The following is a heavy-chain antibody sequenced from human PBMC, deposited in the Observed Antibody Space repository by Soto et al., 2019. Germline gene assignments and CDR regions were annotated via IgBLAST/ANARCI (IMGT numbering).Heavy chain of an antibody. J-gene: IGHJ3*02. V-gene: IGHV4-34*01. Sequence: PSETLSLTXAVYGGSFSGYYWSWIRQPPGKGLEWIGEINHSGSTNYNPSLKSRVTISVDTSKNQFSLKLSSVTAADTAVYYCARALPPSATDYDYIWGSYRYCAFDIWGQGTMVTVSS. CDR2: INHSGST. CDR1: GGSFSGYY. D-gene: IGHD3-16*02. CDR3: ARALPPSATDYDYIWGSYRYCAFDI.